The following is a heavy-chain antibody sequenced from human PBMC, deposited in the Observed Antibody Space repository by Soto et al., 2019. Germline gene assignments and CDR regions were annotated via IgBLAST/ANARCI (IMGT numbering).Heavy chain of an antibody. V-gene: IGHV1-2*02. D-gene: IGHD2-2*01. CDR3: ARSDIVVVPAANYYYYYGMDV. CDR1: GYTFTGYY. Sequence: ASVNVSCKSSGYTFTGYYMHWVRQAPGQGLEWMGWINPNSGGTNYAQKFQGRVTMTRDTSISTAYMELSRLRSDDTAVYYCARSDIVVVPAANYYYYYGMDVWGQGTTVTVSS. J-gene: IGHJ6*02. CDR2: INPNSGGT.